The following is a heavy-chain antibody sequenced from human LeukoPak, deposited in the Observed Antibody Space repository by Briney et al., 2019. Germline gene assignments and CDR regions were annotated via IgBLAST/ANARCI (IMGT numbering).Heavy chain of an antibody. CDR3: ARLSLNCSGGSCYYQAFDI. CDR2: IYYSGST. D-gene: IGHD2-15*01. Sequence: SETLSVTCTVSGGSISSYYWSWIRQPPGRGLEWIGYIYYSGSTNYNPSLKSRVTISVDTSKNQFSLKLSSVTAADTAVYYCARLSLNCSGGSCYYQAFDIWGQGTMVTVSS. J-gene: IGHJ3*02. V-gene: IGHV4-59*08. CDR1: GGSISSYY.